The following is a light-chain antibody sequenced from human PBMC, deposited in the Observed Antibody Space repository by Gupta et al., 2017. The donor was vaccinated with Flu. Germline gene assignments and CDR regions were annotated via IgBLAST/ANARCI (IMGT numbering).Light chain of an antibody. V-gene: IGKV3-11*01. J-gene: IGKJ5*01. Sequence: EVVLAQFPATLSLSPGERATLSCRASQSIGRYLAWYQQKPGQSPTLLIYDAFTRATGIPARFRGSDSGSGTDFTLTISSLEPEDFAVYYCQQRSKWPKTFGQGTRMAIK. CDR2: DAF. CDR1: QSIGRY. CDR3: QQRSKWPKT.